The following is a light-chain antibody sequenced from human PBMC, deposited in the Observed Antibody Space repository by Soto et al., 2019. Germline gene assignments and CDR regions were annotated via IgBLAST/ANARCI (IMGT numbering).Light chain of an antibody. Sequence: EIVMTQSPATLSVSPGERATLSCRASQSVRSNLAWYQQKPGQAPRLLIYGASTTATGIPARFSGSGSGTEFTLTISSLQSEDFAVYYCQQYNNWPLSVGGGTNVEIK. CDR1: QSVRSN. J-gene: IGKJ4*01. CDR3: QQYNNWPLS. V-gene: IGKV3-15*01. CDR2: GAS.